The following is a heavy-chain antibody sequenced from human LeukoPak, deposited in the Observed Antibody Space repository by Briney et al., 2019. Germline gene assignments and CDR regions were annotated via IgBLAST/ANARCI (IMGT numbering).Heavy chain of an antibody. V-gene: IGHV5-51*01. CDR3: AKIDRQYCSRSSCYAFDY. D-gene: IGHD2-2*01. CDR1: GYSFTSYW. Sequence: GESLQISCQCSGYSFTSYWIGWVRQMPGKGLEWMGIIYPGDSDTRYSPSFQGQVTISADKSISTAYLQWSSLKASDTAMYYCAKIDRQYCSRSSCYAFDYWGQGTQVTVSS. CDR2: IYPGDSDT. J-gene: IGHJ4*02.